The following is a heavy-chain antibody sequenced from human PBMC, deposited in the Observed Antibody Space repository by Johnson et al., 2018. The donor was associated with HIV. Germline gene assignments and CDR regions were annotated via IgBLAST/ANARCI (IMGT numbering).Heavy chain of an antibody. V-gene: IGHV3-30-3*01. CDR3: ARVGGSWMLDAFDI. CDR1: GFTFSSYA. D-gene: IGHD3-10*01. Sequence: QVQLVESGGGVVQPGRSLRLSCAASGFTFSSYAMHWVRQAPGTGLEWVALVSYDGRNQYHADSVKGRFTISRDNSKNTLYLQMNSLRAGDSAVYYCARVGGSWMLDAFDIWGQGTVVTVSS. J-gene: IGHJ3*02. CDR2: VSYDGRNQ.